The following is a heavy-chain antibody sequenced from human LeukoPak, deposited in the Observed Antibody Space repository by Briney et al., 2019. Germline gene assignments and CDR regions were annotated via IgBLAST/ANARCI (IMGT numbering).Heavy chain of an antibody. V-gene: IGHV1-24*01. D-gene: IGHD6-19*01. CDR1: GYTLTRLS. J-gene: IGHJ4*02. Sequence: ASVKVSCKVSGYTLTRLSMHWVRQAPGKGLEWMGGFDPEDGETIYAQKFQGRVTMTEDTSTDTAYMELSSLRSEDTAVYYCATDVSASSGWRHWGQGTLVTVSS. CDR2: FDPEDGET. CDR3: ATDVSASSGWRH.